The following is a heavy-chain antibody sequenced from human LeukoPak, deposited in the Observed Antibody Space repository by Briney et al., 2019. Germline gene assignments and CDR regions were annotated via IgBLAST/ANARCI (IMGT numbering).Heavy chain of an antibody. D-gene: IGHD5-24*01. V-gene: IGHV3-48*01. J-gene: IGHJ4*02. CDR1: GFAFSTYF. CDR2: ISSLGSTI. CDR3: ARGEQEMATMSIDY. Sequence: GGSLRLSCAASGFAFSTYFMSWVRQAPGKGLEWVSYISSLGSTIYYADSVRGRFTISRDNAKNSLYLQMNSLRAEDTAVYYCARGEQEMATMSIDYWGQGTLVTASS.